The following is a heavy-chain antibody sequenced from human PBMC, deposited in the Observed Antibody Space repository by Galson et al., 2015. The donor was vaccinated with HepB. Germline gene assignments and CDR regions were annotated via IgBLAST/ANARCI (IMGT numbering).Heavy chain of an antibody. CDR3: ARAEAVTTIGSYYYGMDV. CDR1: GGTFSSYA. J-gene: IGHJ6*02. Sequence: SCKASGGTFSSYAISWVRQAPGQGLEWMGGIIPIFGTANYAQKFQGRVTITADESTSTAYMELSSLRSEDTAVYYCARAEAVTTIGSYYYGMDVWGQGTTVTVSS. CDR2: IIPIFGTA. D-gene: IGHD5/OR15-5a*01. V-gene: IGHV1-69*01.